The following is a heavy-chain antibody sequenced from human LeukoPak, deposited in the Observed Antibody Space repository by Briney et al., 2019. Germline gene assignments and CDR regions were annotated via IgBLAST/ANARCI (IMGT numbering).Heavy chain of an antibody. CDR3: ARGRYYYDSSGYFYYFDY. CDR1: GGSISSYY. D-gene: IGHD3-22*01. V-gene: IGHV4-59*01. Sequence: SETLSLTCTVSGGSISSYYWSWIRQPPGKGLEWIGYIYYSGSTNYNPSLRSRVTISVDTSKNQFSLKLSSVTAADTAVYYCARGRYYYDSSGYFYYFDYWGQGTLVTVSS. CDR2: IYYSGST. J-gene: IGHJ4*02.